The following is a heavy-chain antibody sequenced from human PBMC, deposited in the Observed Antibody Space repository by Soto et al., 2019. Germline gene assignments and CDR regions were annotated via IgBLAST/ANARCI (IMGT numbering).Heavy chain of an antibody. D-gene: IGHD3-9*01. V-gene: IGHV4-39*01. CDR3: ARHRGYYDILTGYYTELNFDY. J-gene: IGHJ4*02. CDR1: GGSISSSSYY. CDR2: IYYSGTT. Sequence: LSLTCTVSGGSISSSSYYWGWIRQPPGKGRVWIGSIYYSGTTYYNPSLKSRVTISVDTSKNQFSLKLSSVTAADTAVYYCARHRGYYDILTGYYTELNFDYWGQGTLVTVCS.